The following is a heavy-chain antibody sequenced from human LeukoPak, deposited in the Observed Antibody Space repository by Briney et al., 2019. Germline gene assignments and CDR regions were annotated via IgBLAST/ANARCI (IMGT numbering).Heavy chain of an antibody. J-gene: IGHJ4*02. CDR2: ISPSGNSK. CDR3: VRDFLGESGAGGY. D-gene: IGHD3-10*01. V-gene: IGHV3-21*01. CDR1: TFTFRGYT. Sequence: PGGSLRLSCATSTFTFRGYTMNSVPQAPGKGLEWVSSISPSGNSKSHADSVKGRFTTSRDNAENSLYMQMNSLRAEDAGVYYCVRDFLGESGAGGYWSQGTLVTVSS.